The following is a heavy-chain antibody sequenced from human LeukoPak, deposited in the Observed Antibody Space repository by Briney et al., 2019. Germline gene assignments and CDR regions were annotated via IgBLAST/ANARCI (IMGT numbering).Heavy chain of an antibody. CDR2: ITAYNANT. V-gene: IGHV1-18*01. J-gene: IGHJ4*02. Sequence: GASVKVSCKASDYTFTNYGISWVRQAPGQGLEWMGWITAYNANTNYAQKLQGRVTMTTDTSTSTAYMELRSLRSDDTAVYYCARVGSGFIDYWGQGTLVTVSS. D-gene: IGHD3-10*01. CDR1: DYTFTNYG. CDR3: ARVGSGFIDY.